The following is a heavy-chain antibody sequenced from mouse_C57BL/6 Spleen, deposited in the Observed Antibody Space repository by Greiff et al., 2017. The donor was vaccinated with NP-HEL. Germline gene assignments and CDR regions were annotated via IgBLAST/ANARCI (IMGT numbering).Heavy chain of an antibody. CDR3: ARHVRGYGNYAMDY. V-gene: IGHV5-9*01. CDR1: GFTFSSYT. CDR2: ISGGGGNT. J-gene: IGHJ4*01. D-gene: IGHD1-1*01. Sequence: EVKLVESGGGLVKPGGSLKLSCAASGFTFSSYTMSWVRQTPEKRLEWVATISGGGGNTYYPDSVKGRFTISRDNAKNTLYLQMSSLRSEDTALYYCARHVRGYGNYAMDYWGQGTSVTVSS.